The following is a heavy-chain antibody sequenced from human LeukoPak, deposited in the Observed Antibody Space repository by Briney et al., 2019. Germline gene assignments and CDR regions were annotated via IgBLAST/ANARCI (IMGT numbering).Heavy chain of an antibody. CDR1: GYTFTTYG. J-gene: IGHJ4*02. V-gene: IGHV1-18*01. Sequence: ASVKVSCKASGYTFTTYGISWVRQAPGQGLEWMGWISTYNGGTNYAQKLQGRVTMTADTSTSTTYMELRSLRSDDTAVYYCALIPYCTTATCYYFDFWGQGTLSPSPQ. CDR2: ISTYNGGT. CDR3: ALIPYCTTATCYYFDF. D-gene: IGHD2-2*01.